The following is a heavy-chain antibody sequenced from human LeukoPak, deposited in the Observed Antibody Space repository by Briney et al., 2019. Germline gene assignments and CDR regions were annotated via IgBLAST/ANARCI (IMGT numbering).Heavy chain of an antibody. D-gene: IGHD3-3*01. CDR1: GFTFSSYS. CDR2: ISSSSSYI. CDR3: ARDPFPYYDFWSGCWKGYYYYMDV. Sequence: GGSLRLSCAASGFTFSSYSMNWVRQAPGKGLEWVSSISSSSSYIYYADSVKGRFTISRDNAKNSLYLQMNSLRAEDTAVYYCARDPFPYYDFWSGCWKGYYYYMDVWGKGTTVTVSS. V-gene: IGHV3-21*01. J-gene: IGHJ6*03.